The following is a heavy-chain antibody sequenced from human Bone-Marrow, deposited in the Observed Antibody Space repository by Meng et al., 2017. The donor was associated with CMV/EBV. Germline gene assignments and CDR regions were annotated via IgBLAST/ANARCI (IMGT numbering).Heavy chain of an antibody. J-gene: IGHJ4*02. CDR1: GFTFNAYN. CDR2: ISISSDTI. CDR3: ARGYGGNWVDY. Sequence: GGSLRLSCRGSGFTFNAYNMHWVRQAPGKGLEWISYISISSDTIYYADSVKGRFTISRDNAKNSLYLQMNSLRAEDTAVYYWARGYGGNWVDYWGQGTLVTVSS. D-gene: IGHD4-23*01. V-gene: IGHV3-48*04.